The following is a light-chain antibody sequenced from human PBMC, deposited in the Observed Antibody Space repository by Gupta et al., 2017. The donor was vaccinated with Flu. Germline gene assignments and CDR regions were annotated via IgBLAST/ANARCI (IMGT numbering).Light chain of an antibody. Sequence: GDRGTISCRASQSISTWLAWYQQKPGKAPKLLIYKASNLESGVPSRFSGSGSGTEFTLTISSLQPDDFATYYCQQYDQWWTFGQGTKVEIK. V-gene: IGKV1-5*03. CDR3: QQYDQWWT. J-gene: IGKJ1*01. CDR2: KAS. CDR1: QSISTW.